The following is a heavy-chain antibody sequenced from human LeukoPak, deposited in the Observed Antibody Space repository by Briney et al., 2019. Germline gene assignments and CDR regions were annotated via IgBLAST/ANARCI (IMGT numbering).Heavy chain of an antibody. D-gene: IGHD3-22*01. Sequence: GGSLRLSCAASGFTLSDYYMDWVRQAPGKGLEWLGRTRNKANSYTTEYAASVKGRVTISRDASKSSLYLQMNSLKAENTAMYYCSRALYYDRSTYCNDYWGQGTLVTVSS. V-gene: IGHV3-72*01. CDR3: SRALYYDRSTYCNDY. CDR1: GFTLSDYY. CDR2: TRNKANSYTT. J-gene: IGHJ4*02.